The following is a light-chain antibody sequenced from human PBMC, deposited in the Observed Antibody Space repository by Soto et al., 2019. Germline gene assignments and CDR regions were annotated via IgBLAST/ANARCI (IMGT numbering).Light chain of an antibody. CDR2: DAS. CDR1: QTVRNNY. V-gene: IGKV3-20*01. Sequence: EFVLTQSPGTLSLSPGERATLSCRASQTVRNNYLAWYQQKPGQAPRLLIYDASSRATGIPDRFSGGGSGTDFALTISRLEPEDFAVYYCQQFRSYPLTFGGGTTADIK. J-gene: IGKJ4*01. CDR3: QQFRSYPLT.